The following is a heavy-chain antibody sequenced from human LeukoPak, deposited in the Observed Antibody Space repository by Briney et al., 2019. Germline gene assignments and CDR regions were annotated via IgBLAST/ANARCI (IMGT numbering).Heavy chain of an antibody. D-gene: IGHD5-18*01. J-gene: IGHJ4*02. CDR1: GFTFSTYW. V-gene: IGHV3-74*01. Sequence: PGGSLRLSCAASGFTFSTYWMHWVRQAPGKGLVWVSRSNGDESSTTHADSVKGRFTISTDNAKNTLYLQMDSLRAEDTAVYYCASDRRYSFDSWGQGTLVTVSS. CDR3: ASDRRYSFDS. CDR2: SNGDESST.